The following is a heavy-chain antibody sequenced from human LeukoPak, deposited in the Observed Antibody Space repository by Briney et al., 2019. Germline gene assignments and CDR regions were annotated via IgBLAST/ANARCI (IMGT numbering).Heavy chain of an antibody. Sequence: GSLRLSCAASGFTVSSNYMNWVRQAPGKGLEWVSMIYPNGNTFYTDSVKGRFTISRDNAKNSLYLQMNSLRAEDTAVYYCAKSAAKDPYYYYMDVWGKGTTVTVSS. CDR1: GFTVSSNY. V-gene: IGHV3-66*01. D-gene: IGHD2-2*01. CDR2: IYPNGNT. J-gene: IGHJ6*03. CDR3: AKSAAKDPYYYYMDV.